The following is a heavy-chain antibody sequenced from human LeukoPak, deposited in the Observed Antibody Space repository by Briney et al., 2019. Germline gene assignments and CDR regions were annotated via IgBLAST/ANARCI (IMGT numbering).Heavy chain of an antibody. CDR2: IRYDGSNK. CDR1: GFTFSSYG. CDR3: AKSPQLRSYYYYMDV. Sequence: GGSLRLSCAASGFTFSSYGMRWVRQAPGKGLEWVAFIRYDGSNKYYADSVKGRFTISRDNSKNTLYLQMNSLRAEDTAVYYCAKSPQLRSYYYYMDVWGKGTTVTISS. J-gene: IGHJ6*03. V-gene: IGHV3-30*02. D-gene: IGHD5-24*01.